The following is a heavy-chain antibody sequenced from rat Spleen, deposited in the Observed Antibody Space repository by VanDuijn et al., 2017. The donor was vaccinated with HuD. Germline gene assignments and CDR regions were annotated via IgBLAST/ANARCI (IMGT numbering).Heavy chain of an antibody. Sequence: EVRLVESGGGSVQPGRSLKLSCAASGFTFSDYYMAWVRQAPTKGLEWVATLSYDATAPYYRDSVKGRFTISRDNAQSTLYLQVDSLRSEDTAIYYCARPTTGIPFNYWGQGVMVTVSS. CDR2: LSYDATAP. V-gene: IGHV5-17*01. CDR1: GFTFSDYY. J-gene: IGHJ2*01. CDR3: ARPTTGIPFNY. D-gene: IGHD1-9*01.